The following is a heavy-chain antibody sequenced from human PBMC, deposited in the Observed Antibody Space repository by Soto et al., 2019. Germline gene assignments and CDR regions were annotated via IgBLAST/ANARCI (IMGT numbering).Heavy chain of an antibody. J-gene: IGHJ4*02. Sequence: GGSLRLSCAASGFTFSSYALSWVRQAPGKGLEWVSAISANGQGIYYADSVRGRFTISRDNSKNTIFLHMDSLRAEDTAVYYCAKDRNYPRDYFHYWGQGTLVTVSS. V-gene: IGHV3-23*01. CDR3: AKDRNYPRDYFHY. CDR1: GFTFSSYA. CDR2: ISANGQGI. D-gene: IGHD1-7*01.